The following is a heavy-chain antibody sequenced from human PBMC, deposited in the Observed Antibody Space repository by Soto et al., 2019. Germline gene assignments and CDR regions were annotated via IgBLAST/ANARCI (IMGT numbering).Heavy chain of an antibody. D-gene: IGHD3-16*01. V-gene: IGHV3-23*01. CDR2: ISGSGGST. CDR3: ARDLGVALATLTLDS. Sequence: GGSLRLSCAASGFTFSSYAMSWVRQATGKGLEWVSAISGSGGSTYYADSVKGRFTISRDDAKNSLYLQMNSLRAEDTGVYYCARDLGVALATLTLDSWGQGTLVTVSS. J-gene: IGHJ4*02. CDR1: GFTFSSYA.